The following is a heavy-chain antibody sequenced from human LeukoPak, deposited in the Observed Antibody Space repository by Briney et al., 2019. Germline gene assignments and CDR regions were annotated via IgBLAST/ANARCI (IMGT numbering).Heavy chain of an antibody. V-gene: IGHV3-30*01. CDR1: GFTFSSYA. J-gene: IGHJ4*02. D-gene: IGHD6-6*01. CDR3: ARVAARTSHYDY. Sequence: GGSLRLSCAASGFTFSSYAMHWVRQAPGKGLEWVAVISYDGSNKYYADSVKGRFTISRDNSKNTLYLQMNSLRAEDTAVYYCARVAARTSHYDYWGQGTLVTVSS. CDR2: ISYDGSNK.